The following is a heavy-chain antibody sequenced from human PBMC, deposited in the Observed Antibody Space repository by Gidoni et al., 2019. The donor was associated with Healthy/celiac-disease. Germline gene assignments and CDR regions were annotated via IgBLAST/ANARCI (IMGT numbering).Heavy chain of an antibody. V-gene: IGHV1-8*01. J-gene: IGHJ6*02. Sequence: QVQLVQYAAEVKKPGASVKVSCKASGYTFTSYDINWVRQATGQGLEWMGWMNPNSGNTGYAQKFQGRVTMTRNTSISTAYMELSSLRSEDTAVYYCARISGEVLFGESDGMDVWGQGTTVTVSS. CDR2: MNPNSGNT. D-gene: IGHD3-10*01. CDR3: ARISGEVLFGESDGMDV. CDR1: GYTFTSYD.